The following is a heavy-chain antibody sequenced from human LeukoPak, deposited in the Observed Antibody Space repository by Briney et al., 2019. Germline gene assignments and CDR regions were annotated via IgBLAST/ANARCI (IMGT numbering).Heavy chain of an antibody. CDR1: GGSISSGGYY. Sequence: SETLSLTCTVPGGSISSGGYYWSWIRQHPGKGLEWIGYIYYSGSTYYNPSLKSRVTISVDTSKNQFSLKLSSVTAADTAVYYCARGSRIMYYFDYWGQGTLVTVSS. D-gene: IGHD2-15*01. CDR2: IYYSGST. CDR3: ARGSRIMYYFDY. V-gene: IGHV4-31*03. J-gene: IGHJ4*02.